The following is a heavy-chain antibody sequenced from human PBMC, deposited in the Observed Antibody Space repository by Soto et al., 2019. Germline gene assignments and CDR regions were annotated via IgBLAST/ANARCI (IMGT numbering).Heavy chain of an antibody. CDR1: GYSFTSYW. V-gene: IGHV5-10-1*01. CDR2: IDPSDSYT. CDR3: AIHKVGATTRESDAVDI. Sequence: GESLKISCNGSGYSFTSYWISWVRQMPGKGLDCMGRIDPSDSYTNYSPSFQGHVTISADKSIITAYLQWSSLKASDTAMYYIAIHKVGATTRESDAVDIWGQRTMVTVSS. J-gene: IGHJ3*02. D-gene: IGHD1-26*01.